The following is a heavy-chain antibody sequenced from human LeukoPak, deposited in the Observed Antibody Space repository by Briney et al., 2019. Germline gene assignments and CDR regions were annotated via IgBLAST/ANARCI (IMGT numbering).Heavy chain of an antibody. J-gene: IGHJ6*02. Sequence: GGSLRLSCAASGFTFSSYGMHWVRQAPGKGLEWVAVISYDGSNKYYADSVKGRFTISRDNSKNTLYLQMNSLRAEDTAVYYCARGDHSSSWYPGGMDVWGQGTTVTVS. CDR2: ISYDGSNK. CDR1: GFTFSSYG. CDR3: ARGDHSSSWYPGGMDV. D-gene: IGHD6-13*01. V-gene: IGHV3-30*03.